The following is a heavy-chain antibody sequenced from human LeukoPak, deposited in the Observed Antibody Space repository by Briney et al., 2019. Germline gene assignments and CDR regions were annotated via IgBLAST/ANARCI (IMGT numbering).Heavy chain of an antibody. CDR2: ISGYNGKT. V-gene: IGHV1-18*01. Sequence: ASVKVSCKASGYTFTSYGITWVRQAPGQGLEWMGWISGYNGKTNYAQKLQGRVTMTRDTSTSTAYMELRSLTSDDTAVYYCASVVVATTQGAHFDYRGQGTLVTVSS. J-gene: IGHJ4*02. D-gene: IGHD2-15*01. CDR1: GYTFTSYG. CDR3: ASVVVATTQGAHFDY.